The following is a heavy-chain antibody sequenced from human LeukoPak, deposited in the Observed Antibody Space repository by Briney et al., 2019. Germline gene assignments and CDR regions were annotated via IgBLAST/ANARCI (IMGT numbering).Heavy chain of an antibody. D-gene: IGHD3-10*01. J-gene: IGHJ4*02. CDR1: GDSFSSHY. CDR2: IFHSGNT. CDR3: ARHVRPLDSMVLGLINY. Sequence: SETLSLTCTVSGDSFSSHYWSWLRQTPGKGLEWIGHIFHSGNTHYNPSLKSRVTISIDKSKNQFSLKLNSVTAADTAVYYCARHVRPLDSMVLGLINYWGQGTLVTVSS. V-gene: IGHV4-59*08.